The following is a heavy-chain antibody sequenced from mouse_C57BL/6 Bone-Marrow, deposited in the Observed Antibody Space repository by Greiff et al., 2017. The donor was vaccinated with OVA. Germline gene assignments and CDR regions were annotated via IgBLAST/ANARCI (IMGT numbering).Heavy chain of an antibody. J-gene: IGHJ4*01. CDR1: GYTFTSYD. Sequence: VMLVESGPELVKPGASVKLSCKASGYTFTSYDINWVKQRPGQGLEWIGWIYPRDGSTKYNEKFKGKATLTVATSSSTAYMELHSLTSEDSAVYFCASTVVATDYYAMDYWGQGTSVTVSS. CDR3: ASTVVATDYYAMDY. V-gene: IGHV1-85*01. D-gene: IGHD1-1*01. CDR2: IYPRDGST.